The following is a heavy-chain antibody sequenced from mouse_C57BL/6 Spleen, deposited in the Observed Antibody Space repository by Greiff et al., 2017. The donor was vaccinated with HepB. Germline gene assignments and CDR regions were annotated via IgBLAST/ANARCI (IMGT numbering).Heavy chain of an antibody. CDR3: AREEDYRFDY. J-gene: IGHJ2*01. V-gene: IGHV1-82*01. CDR2: IYPGDGDT. CDR1: GYAFSSSW. D-gene: IGHD2-13*01. Sequence: QVQLQQSGPELVKPGASVKISCKASGYAFSSSWMNWVKQRPGKGLVWIGRIYPGDGDTNYNGKFKGKATLTADKSSSTAYMQLSSLTSEDSAVYFCAREEDYRFDYWGQGTTLTVSS.